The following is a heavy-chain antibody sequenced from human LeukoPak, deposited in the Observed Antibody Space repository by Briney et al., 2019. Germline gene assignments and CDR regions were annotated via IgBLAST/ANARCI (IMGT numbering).Heavy chain of an antibody. CDR3: ARRASGWYVDY. V-gene: IGHV5-51*01. CDR2: IY. CDR1: GYSFTSYW. J-gene: IGHJ4*02. D-gene: IGHD6-19*01. Sequence: GESLKISCKGSGYSFTSYWIGWVRQMPGKGLEGMGIIYSPSFQGQVTISADKSISTAYLQWSSLKASDTAMYYCARRASGWYVDYWGQGTLVAVSS.